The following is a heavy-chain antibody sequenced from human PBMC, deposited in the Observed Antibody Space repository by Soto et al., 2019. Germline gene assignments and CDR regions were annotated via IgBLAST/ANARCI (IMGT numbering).Heavy chain of an antibody. Sequence: SETLSLTCAVYGGSFSGYYWSWIRQPPGKGLEWVGEINHSGSTNYNTSLKSRATISVATSKNQFSLKLSSVTAADTAVYYCARGYSSSPYGIDYWGQGTLVTVSS. CDR3: ARGYSSSPYGIDY. CDR2: INHSGST. V-gene: IGHV4-34*01. J-gene: IGHJ4*02. D-gene: IGHD6-6*01. CDR1: GGSFSGYY.